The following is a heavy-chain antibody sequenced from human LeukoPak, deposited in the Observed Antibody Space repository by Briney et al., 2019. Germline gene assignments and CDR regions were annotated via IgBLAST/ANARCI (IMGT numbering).Heavy chain of an antibody. CDR1: GGTFSSYA. J-gene: IGHJ4*02. D-gene: IGHD2-2*02. Sequence: ASVKVSCKASGGTFSSYAISWVRQAPGQGLEWMGGIIPIFGTANYAQKFQGRVTITADESTSTAYMELSSLRSEDTAVYYCARGTLGYCSSTSCYIPDDYWGQGTLVIVSS. CDR3: ARGTLGYCSSTSCYIPDDY. CDR2: IIPIFGTA. V-gene: IGHV1-69*13.